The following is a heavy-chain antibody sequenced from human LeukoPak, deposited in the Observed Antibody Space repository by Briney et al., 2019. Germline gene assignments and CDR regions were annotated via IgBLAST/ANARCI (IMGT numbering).Heavy chain of an antibody. V-gene: IGHV2-70*20. CDR1: GFFLRTRGMC. CDR2: TDWDDDK. D-gene: IGHD3-22*01. Sequence: SGPTLFNPTQTLTLTCTFSGFFLRTRGMCVSCVRQPPGKALEWLALTDWDDDKYYSTSLKTRLTISKDTTKNQVVLTMTNMDPVDTATYYCARSYYDSSGLYFDYWGQGTLVTVSS. J-gene: IGHJ4*02. CDR3: ARSYYDSSGLYFDY.